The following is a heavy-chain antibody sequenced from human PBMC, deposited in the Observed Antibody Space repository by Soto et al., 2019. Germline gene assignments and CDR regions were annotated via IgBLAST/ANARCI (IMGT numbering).Heavy chain of an antibody. CDR3: ARGGYDYVCWSYRGETSDYFDY. Sequence: SETLSLTCTVSAGSVSSGSYYWSWIRQPPGKGLEWIGYIYYSGSTNYNPSLKSRVTISVDTSKNQFSLKLSSVTAADTAVYYCARGGYDYVCWSYRGETSDYFDYWGQGSLVIGSS. CDR1: AGSVSSGSYY. CDR2: IYYSGST. V-gene: IGHV4-61*01. J-gene: IGHJ4*02. D-gene: IGHD3-16*02.